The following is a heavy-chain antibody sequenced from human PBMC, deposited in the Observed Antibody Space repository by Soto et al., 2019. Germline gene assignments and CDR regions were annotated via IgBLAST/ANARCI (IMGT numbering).Heavy chain of an antibody. V-gene: IGHV4-34*01. CDR3: VRGEIGPRLAN. J-gene: IGHJ4*02. CDR1: GGSFSGYF. CDR2: VSPSGSI. Sequence: QVQLQQWGAGLLKPPETLFLICAVSGGSFSGYFWSWIRQSPGKGLEWIGEVSPSGSINYNPSLRSSVTMLVDTSKNQVSLILSSVTAADSGIYYCVRGEIGPRLANWGQGTLVTVSS.